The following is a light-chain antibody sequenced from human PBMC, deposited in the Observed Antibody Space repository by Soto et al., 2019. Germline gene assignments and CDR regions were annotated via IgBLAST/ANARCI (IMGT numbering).Light chain of an antibody. Sequence: EIVLTQSPGTLSLSPGERATLSCRASQSVGTRFLAWYQQKPGQAPRLLIYGASSRATGIPDRFSGSGSGTDFTLTISRREPEDFAVYYCQQYGSSLPWTFGQGTKVEIK. V-gene: IGKV3-20*01. CDR2: GAS. J-gene: IGKJ1*01. CDR3: QQYGSSLPWT. CDR1: QSVGTRF.